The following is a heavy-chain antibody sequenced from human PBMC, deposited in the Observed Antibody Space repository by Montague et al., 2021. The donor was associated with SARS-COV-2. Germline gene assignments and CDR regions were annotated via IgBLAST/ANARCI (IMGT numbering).Heavy chain of an antibody. CDR3: ARLKRYFDSSGSPSAFDF. D-gene: IGHD3-22*01. J-gene: IGHJ3*01. CDR2: IYYTGNT. Sequence: ETLSLTCTVSGGSITNNIDYWAWIRQPPGRGLEWIGSIYYTGNTYYNPSLKSQVTISVVTSKNHFTLKLSSVTAAETAVYYCARLKRYFDSSGSPSAFDFWGQGTKVTVSS. CDR1: GGSITNNIDY. V-gene: IGHV4-39*02.